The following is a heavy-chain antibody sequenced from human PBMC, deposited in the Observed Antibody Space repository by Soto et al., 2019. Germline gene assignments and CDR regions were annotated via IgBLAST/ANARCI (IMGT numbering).Heavy chain of an antibody. CDR2: ISFDGSNK. CDR3: AKDWWEPGFQH. D-gene: IGHD1-26*01. V-gene: IGHV3-30*18. J-gene: IGHJ1*01. Sequence: QVQLVESGGGVVQPGRSLRLSCAASGFTFSTYGMHWVRQAPGKGLEWVAVISFDGSNKYYVDSVKGRFTISRDNSKNTLYLQMNSLRAEDTAVYHCAKDWWEPGFQHWGQGTLVTVSS. CDR1: GFTFSTYG.